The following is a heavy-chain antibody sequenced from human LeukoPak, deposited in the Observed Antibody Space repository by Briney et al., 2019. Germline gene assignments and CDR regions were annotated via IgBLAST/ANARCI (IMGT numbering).Heavy chain of an antibody. CDR2: INPSGGST. V-gene: IGHV1-46*01. Sequence: ASVKVSCKASGGTFSSYAISWVRQAPGQGLEWMGIINPSGGSTSYAQKFQGRVTMTRDTSTSTVYMELSSLRSEDTAVYYCARDHPAGYWGQGTLVTVSS. CDR1: GGTFSSYA. CDR3: ARDHPAGY. J-gene: IGHJ4*02.